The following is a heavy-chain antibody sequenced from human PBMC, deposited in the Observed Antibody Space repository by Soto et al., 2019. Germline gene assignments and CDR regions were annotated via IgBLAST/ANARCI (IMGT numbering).Heavy chain of an antibody. CDR3: AKVSRKGSAIDFDY. Sequence: QVQLVQSGAELKKPGAPVKVSCKASGYTFSNYDMNWVRQATGQGPEWIGWVNPNNGDTGYAQKFQGRVTLTTDISTTTAYMELTSLRSEDTAMYYCAKVSRKGSAIDFDYWGQGTLITVSS. CDR2: VNPNNGDT. CDR1: GYTFSNYD. D-gene: IGHD3-10*01. V-gene: IGHV1-8*01. J-gene: IGHJ4*02.